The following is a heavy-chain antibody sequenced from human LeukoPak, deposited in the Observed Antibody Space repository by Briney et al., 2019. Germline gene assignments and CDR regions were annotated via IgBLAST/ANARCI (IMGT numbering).Heavy chain of an antibody. J-gene: IGHJ4*02. CDR1: GGSFSGYY. CDR3: ARGRTMITFGGVIVKGPLYFDY. D-gene: IGHD3-16*02. V-gene: IGHV4-34*01. CDR2: INHSGST. Sequence: SETLSLTCAVYGGSFSGYYWSWIRQPPGKGLEWIGEINHSGSTNYNPSLKSRVTISVDTSKNQFSLKLSSVTAADTAVYYCARGRTMITFGGVIVKGPLYFDYWGQGTLVTVSS.